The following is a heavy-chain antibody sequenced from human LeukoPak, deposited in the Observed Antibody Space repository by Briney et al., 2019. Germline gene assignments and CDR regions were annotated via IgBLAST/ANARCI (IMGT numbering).Heavy chain of an antibody. CDR2: ISWNSGSI. V-gene: IGHV3-9*03. J-gene: IGHJ3*02. CDR1: GFTFDDYA. CDR3: ARQTIAAAGTMHDAFDI. Sequence: PGGSLRLSCAASGFTFDDYAMHWVRQAPGKGLEWVSGISWNSGSIGYADSVKGRFTISRDNAKNSLYLQMNSLRAEDMALYYCARQTIAAAGTMHDAFDIWGQGTMVTVSS. D-gene: IGHD6-13*01.